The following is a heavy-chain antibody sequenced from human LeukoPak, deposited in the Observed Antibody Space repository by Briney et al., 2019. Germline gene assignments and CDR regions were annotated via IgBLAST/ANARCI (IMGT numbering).Heavy chain of an antibody. Sequence: SVKVSCKASGGTFSSYAISWVRQAPGQGLEWMGRIITIFGTANYAQKFQGRVTITTDESTSTAYMELSSLRSEDTAVYYCARGVYGDYSSWFDPWGQGTLVTVSS. J-gene: IGHJ5*02. D-gene: IGHD4-17*01. CDR3: ARGVYGDYSSWFDP. CDR1: GGTFSSYA. CDR2: IITIFGTA. V-gene: IGHV1-69*05.